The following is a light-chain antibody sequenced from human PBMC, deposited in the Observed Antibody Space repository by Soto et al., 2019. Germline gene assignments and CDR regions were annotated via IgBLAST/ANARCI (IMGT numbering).Light chain of an antibody. CDR1: SGDVGGYNL. CDR3: CSYAGNSEV. V-gene: IGLV2-23*02. CDR2: EVT. J-gene: IGLJ1*01. Sequence: ALTQPASVSGSPVQSITIPCTGTSGDVGGYNLVSWYQQHPGKAPKLMIYEVTERPSGVSNRFSGSKSGNTASLTISGLQPDDEADYYCCSYAGNSEVLGTGTRVTDL.